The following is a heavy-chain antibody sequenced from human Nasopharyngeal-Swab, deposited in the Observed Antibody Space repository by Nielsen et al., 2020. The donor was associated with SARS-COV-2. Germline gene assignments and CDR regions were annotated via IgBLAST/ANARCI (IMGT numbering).Heavy chain of an antibody. Sequence: GGSLRLSCAASGFTFSRYAMNWVRQAPGKGLEWISYISGNSRAIFYADSVKGRFTISRDNAENSVYLQMKSLRDEDTAMYYCARGDEDSGYDFDYWGQGTLVTVSS. CDR1: GFTFSRYA. CDR2: ISGNSRAI. D-gene: IGHD5-12*01. CDR3: ARGDEDSGYDFDY. J-gene: IGHJ4*02. V-gene: IGHV3-48*02.